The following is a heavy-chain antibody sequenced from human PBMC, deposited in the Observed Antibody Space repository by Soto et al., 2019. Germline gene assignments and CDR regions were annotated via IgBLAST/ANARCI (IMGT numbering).Heavy chain of an antibody. Sequence: SETLSLTCVVYGESFGGFYWSWVRQSPGKGLEWIGEISQTGTTAYSPSLKSRVSISADTSKKQFSLTLTSVTAADTAVYYCVHSPNVAVDHWGHGTLVTVSS. V-gene: IGHV4-34*01. J-gene: IGHJ4*01. CDR3: VHSPNVAVDH. D-gene: IGHD2-15*01. CDR1: GESFGGFY. CDR2: ISQTGTT.